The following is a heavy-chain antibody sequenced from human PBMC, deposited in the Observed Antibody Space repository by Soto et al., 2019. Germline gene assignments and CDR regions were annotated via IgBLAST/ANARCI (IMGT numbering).Heavy chain of an antibody. J-gene: IGHJ4*02. CDR3: ATGVVDFPQAPLPAYYFDY. CDR1: GYTLTELS. D-gene: IGHD3-16*02. V-gene: IGHV1-24*01. Sequence: GASVKVSCKVSGYTLTELSMHWVRQAPGKGLEWMGGFDPEDGETIYAQKFQGRVTMTEDTSTDTAYMELSSLRSEDTAVYYCATGVVDFPQAPLPAYYFDYWGQGTLVTVSS. CDR2: FDPEDGET.